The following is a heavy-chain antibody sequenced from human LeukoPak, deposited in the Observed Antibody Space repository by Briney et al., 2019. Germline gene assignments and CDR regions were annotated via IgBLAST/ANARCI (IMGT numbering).Heavy chain of an antibody. Sequence: SETLSLTCTVSGGSISSYYWSWLRQPPAKGLEGIGYIYYSGSTNYNPSLKSRVTISVDTSKNQFSLKLSSVTAADTAVYYCAGHYDSSGYLFDYRGQGTLVTVSS. CDR1: GGSISSYY. V-gene: IGHV4-59*08. J-gene: IGHJ4*02. CDR3: AGHYDSSGYLFDY. CDR2: IYYSGST. D-gene: IGHD3-22*01.